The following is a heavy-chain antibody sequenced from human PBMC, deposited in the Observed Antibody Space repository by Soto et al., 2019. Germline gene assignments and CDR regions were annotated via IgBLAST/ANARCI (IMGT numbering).Heavy chain of an antibody. D-gene: IGHD6-13*01. CDR2: IYPGDSET. J-gene: IGHJ3*02. CDR3: ARQRIEAAFDAFDI. Sequence: VQLVQSGAEVKKPGKSLKISCKGSGYSFTTYRIGWIRQIPGKGLEWMGIIYPGDSETRYSPSFQGQVTISADKSNTTAYLQWSGLKASDTSMYYCARQRIEAAFDAFDIWGQGTMVTVSS. V-gene: IGHV5-51*01. CDR1: GYSFTTYR.